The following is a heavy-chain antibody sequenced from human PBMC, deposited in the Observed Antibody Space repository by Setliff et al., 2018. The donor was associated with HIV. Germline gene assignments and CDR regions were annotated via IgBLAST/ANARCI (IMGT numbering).Heavy chain of an antibody. V-gene: IGHV5-51*01. CDR1: GYNFATYY. D-gene: IGHD5-12*01. Sequence: GESLKISCKTSGYNFATYYITWVRQMPGRGLEWIGRINPGDSDTGYSPSFQGQVTISADRSISTTYLQWNSLKASDTAMYYCATRLLGYSGLGYWGQGTLVTVSS. CDR2: INPGDSDT. CDR3: ATRLLGYSGLGY. J-gene: IGHJ4*02.